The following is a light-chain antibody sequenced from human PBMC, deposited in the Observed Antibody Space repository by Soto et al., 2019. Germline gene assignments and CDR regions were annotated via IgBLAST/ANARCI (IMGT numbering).Light chain of an antibody. CDR3: QQYSSSPPT. CDR2: GAS. J-gene: IGKJ4*01. V-gene: IGKV3-20*01. CDR1: QSVSSRY. Sequence: DIVLTQSPGTLSLSPGERATLSCRASQSVSSRYVAWYQQKPGQAPRLLIYGASSRATGIPDRFSGSGSGTDXXXTISRLEAEDFAVYYCQQYSSSPPTFGGGTKVEIK.